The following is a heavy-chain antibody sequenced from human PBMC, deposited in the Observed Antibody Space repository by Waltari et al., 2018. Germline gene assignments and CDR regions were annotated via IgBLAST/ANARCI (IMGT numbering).Heavy chain of an antibody. Sequence: VQLVGSGGGVVQPGRSLRLSCAASRFTFSSYALHWVRQPPGTGLAWVAGISYDGSKKYYASSVKGRFTTSRENSKNTLYMQMNSLRAEDTAVYYCARENAYFRPGGLREDYYYYGMDVWGQGTTVTVSS. CDR3: ARENAYFRPGGLREDYYYYGMDV. D-gene: IGHD3-16*01. CDR2: ISYDGSKK. CDR1: RFTFSSYA. V-gene: IGHV3-30*01. J-gene: IGHJ6*02.